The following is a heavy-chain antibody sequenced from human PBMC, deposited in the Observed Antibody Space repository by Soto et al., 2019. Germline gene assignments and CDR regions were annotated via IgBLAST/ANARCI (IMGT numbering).Heavy chain of an antibody. Sequence: QVHLVASGGGVVQPGGSLRLSCAASGFAFSSYGMHWVRQSPDKGLEWVAVISYDGSDSIDGSHKYYADSVKGRFTISRANSITTLYLQMDSLRAEDTAVYYCARPGRNFWSGRYFFDYWGQGTLVTVSS. V-gene: IGHV3-30*03. J-gene: IGHJ4*02. CDR1: GFAFSSYG. D-gene: IGHD3-3*01. CDR3: ARPGRNFWSGRYFFDY. CDR2: ISYDGSDSIDGSHK.